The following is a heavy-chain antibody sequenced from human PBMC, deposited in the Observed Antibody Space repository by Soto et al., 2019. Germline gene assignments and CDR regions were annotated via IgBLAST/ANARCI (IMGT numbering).Heavy chain of an antibody. CDR1: GDTFNDRT. V-gene: IGHV1-69*08. CDR2: VIPLLDAS. J-gene: IGHJ6*03. Sequence: QVQLVQSGAEVKKPGSSVKISCTASGDTFNDRTFTWVRRPPGQGLEWMGRVIPLLDASNYAEKFQDRVTITADKSTNTAYMELSGLKSEDSAIYYCASGKAQMTQDRMGFYYYMDVWGKGTTVTVSS. D-gene: IGHD1-26*01. CDR3: ASGKAQMTQDRMGFYYYMDV.